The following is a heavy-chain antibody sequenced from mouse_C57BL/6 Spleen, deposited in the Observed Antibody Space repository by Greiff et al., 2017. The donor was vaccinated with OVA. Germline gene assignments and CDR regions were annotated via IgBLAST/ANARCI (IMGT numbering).Heavy chain of an antibody. CDR3: ARGGQLRLPLYVDY. V-gene: IGHV1-9*01. J-gene: IGHJ2*01. CDR1: GYTFTGYW. CDR2: IFPVIGST. D-gene: IGHD3-2*02. Sequence: QVQLHQSGAELMKPGASVKLSCTATGYTFTGYWTVWVRHRPGYGLEWIGEIFPVIGSTTLNEKFKGKATFSADTSSNTAYMQLSSLTTEDSAIYYCARGGQLRLPLYVDYWSQGTTRTVSS.